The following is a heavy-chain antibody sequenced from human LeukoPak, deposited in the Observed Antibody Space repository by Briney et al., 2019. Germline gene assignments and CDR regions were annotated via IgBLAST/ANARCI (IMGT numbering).Heavy chain of an antibody. D-gene: IGHD3-9*01. CDR1: GFTFSSYA. J-gene: IGHJ4*02. CDR3: KKPKQYYEIFPGNHFDF. CDR2: ISYDGSNK. Sequence: GGSLRLSCEASGFTFSSYAMNWVRQAPGKGLEWVSVISYDGSNKYYADSVKGRFTISRDNSKNTLYLQMNSLRAEDTAVYYCKKPKQYYEIFPGNHFDFWGQGTLVTVSS. V-gene: IGHV3-30*18.